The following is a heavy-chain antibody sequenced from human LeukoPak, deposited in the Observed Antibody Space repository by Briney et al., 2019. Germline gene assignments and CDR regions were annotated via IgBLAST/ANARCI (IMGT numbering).Heavy chain of an antibody. CDR2: ISSSSSTI. V-gene: IGHV3-48*01. CDR3: AKEYNSGSYRALDY. J-gene: IGHJ4*02. D-gene: IGHD1-26*01. Sequence: GGSLRLSCAASGFTFSSYSMNWVRQAPGKGLEWVSYISSSSSTIYYADSVKGRFTISRDNSKNTLYLQMNSLRAEDTAVYYCAKEYNSGSYRALDYWGQGTLVTVSS. CDR1: GFTFSSYS.